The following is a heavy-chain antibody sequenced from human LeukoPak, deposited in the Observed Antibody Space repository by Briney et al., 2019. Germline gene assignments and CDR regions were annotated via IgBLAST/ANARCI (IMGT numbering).Heavy chain of an antibody. J-gene: IGHJ4*02. V-gene: IGHV3-23*01. Sequence: GGSLRLSCAASGFTFSSYAMSWVRQAPGKGLEWVSAISGSGGSTYYADSVKGRFTISRDNSKNTLYLQMNSLRAEDTAVYYCVKDRTWYSSSWYSYYFDYWGQGTLVTVSS. CDR1: GFTFSSYA. D-gene: IGHD6-13*01. CDR3: VKDRTWYSSSWYSYYFDY. CDR2: ISGSGGST.